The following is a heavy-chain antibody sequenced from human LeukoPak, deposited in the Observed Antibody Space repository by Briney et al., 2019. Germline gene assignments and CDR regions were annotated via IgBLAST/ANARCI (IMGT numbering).Heavy chain of an antibody. CDR3: ARRAGAYSHPYDY. V-gene: IGHV3-30*03. CDR2: ISYDGSNK. J-gene: IGHJ4*02. D-gene: IGHD4/OR15-4a*01. Sequence: GRSLRLSCAASGFTFSSYGMHWVRQAPGKGLEWVAVISYDGSNKYYADSVKGRFTISGDNSKNTLYLQMNSLRAEDTAVYYCARRAGAYSHPYDYWGQGTLVTVSS. CDR1: GFTFSSYG.